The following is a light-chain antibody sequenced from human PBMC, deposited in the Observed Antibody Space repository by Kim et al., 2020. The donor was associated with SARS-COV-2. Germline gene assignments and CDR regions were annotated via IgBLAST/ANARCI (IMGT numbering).Light chain of an antibody. CDR1: QSVSSSY. CDR3: QRSGNSHV. V-gene: IGKV3-20*01. J-gene: IGKJ3*01. Sequence: EIVLTQSPGTLSLSPGERVTLSCRASQSVSSSYLAWYQQRPGQAPRLLIYGASKRATGIPDRFSGSGSGTDFTLTISRLEPEDFAVYYCQRSGNSHVFGPRTKVDIK. CDR2: GAS.